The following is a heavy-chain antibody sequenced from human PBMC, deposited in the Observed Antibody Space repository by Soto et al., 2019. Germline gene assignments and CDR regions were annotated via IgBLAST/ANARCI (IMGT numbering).Heavy chain of an antibody. D-gene: IGHD6-13*01. Sequence: ASVKVSCKASGYTFTSYGISWVRQAPGQGLEWMGWISAYNGNTNYAQKLQGRVTMTTDTSTSTAYMELRSLRSDDTAVYYCARDTEPQAWPFSSSWYKDYYYGMDVWGQGTTVTVSS. CDR1: GYTFTSYG. J-gene: IGHJ6*02. CDR2: ISAYNGNT. V-gene: IGHV1-18*04. CDR3: ARDTEPQAWPFSSSWYKDYYYGMDV.